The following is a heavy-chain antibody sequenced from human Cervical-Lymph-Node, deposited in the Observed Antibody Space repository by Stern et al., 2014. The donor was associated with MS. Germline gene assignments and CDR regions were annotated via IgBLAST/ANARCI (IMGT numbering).Heavy chain of an antibody. CDR1: GYSFTSYW. V-gene: IGHV5-51*01. D-gene: IGHD5-12*01. Sequence: EVQLVESGAEVKKPGESLKISCKGSGYSFTSYWIGWVRQMPGKGLEWMGIIYPGDSDTRYSPSFQGQVPISADKSISTAYLQWSSLKASDTAMYYCARHCGRRSGYDWGRLCFDYWGQGTLVTVSS. J-gene: IGHJ4*02. CDR2: IYPGDSDT. CDR3: ARHCGRRSGYDWGRLCFDY.